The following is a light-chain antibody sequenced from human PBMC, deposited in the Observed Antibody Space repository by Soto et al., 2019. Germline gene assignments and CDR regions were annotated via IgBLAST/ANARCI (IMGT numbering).Light chain of an antibody. Sequence: QSALTQPASVSGSPGQSITISCTGTNSDIGGYNYVSWYQQHPGEVPKLVIYEVNNRPSGVSDRFSASKSGNTASLTISGLQTEDEADYYCYSYTASDTWVFGGGTKVTVL. V-gene: IGLV2-14*01. J-gene: IGLJ3*02. CDR3: YSYTASDTWV. CDR1: NSDIGGYNY. CDR2: EVN.